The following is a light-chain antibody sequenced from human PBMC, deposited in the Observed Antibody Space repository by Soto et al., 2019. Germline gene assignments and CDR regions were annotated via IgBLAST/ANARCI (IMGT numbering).Light chain of an antibody. Sequence: DIQMTQSPSSLSASIGDRVSFTCQASQDISKFLNWYQQKPGQAPSLLIYDASKSHFGVPSRFSGSGSGTDFTFTISSLQPEDTATDDFQQYEIRPYTFGPGNKGDVK. V-gene: IGKV1-33*01. CDR1: QDISKF. J-gene: IGKJ3*01. CDR2: DAS. CDR3: QQYEIRPYT.